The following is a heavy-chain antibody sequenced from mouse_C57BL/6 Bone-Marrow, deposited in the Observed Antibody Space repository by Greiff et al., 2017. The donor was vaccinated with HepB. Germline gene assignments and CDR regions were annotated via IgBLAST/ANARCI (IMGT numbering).Heavy chain of an antibody. D-gene: IGHD4-1*01. V-gene: IGHV1-18*01. CDR3: ARLGRGAMDY. CDR2: INPNNGGT. CDR1: GYTFTDYN. Sequence: EVQLQQSGPELVKPGASVKIPCKASGYTFTDYNMDWVKQSHGKSLEWIGDINPNNGGTIYNQKFKGKATLTVDKSSSTAYMELRSLTSEDTAVYYCARLGRGAMDYWGQGTSVTVSS. J-gene: IGHJ4*01.